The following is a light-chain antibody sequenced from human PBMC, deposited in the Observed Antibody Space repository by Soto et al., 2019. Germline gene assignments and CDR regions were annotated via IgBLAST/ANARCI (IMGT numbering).Light chain of an antibody. CDR3: QQYGSSPPT. CDR1: QTVTSSY. CDR2: GAS. J-gene: IGKJ1*01. Sequence: EIVLTQSPGTLSSSPGERVTLSCRASQTVTSSYLAWYQQKPGQAPRLLIYGASSRATGIPDRLSGSGSGTGFTLTISRLEPEDFAVYYCQQYGSSPPTFGQGTKV. V-gene: IGKV3-20*01.